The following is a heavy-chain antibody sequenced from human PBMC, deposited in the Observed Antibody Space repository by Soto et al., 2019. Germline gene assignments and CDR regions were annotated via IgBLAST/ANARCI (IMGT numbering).Heavy chain of an antibody. D-gene: IGHD6-13*01. V-gene: IGHV3-53*01. CDR3: AKKVSSSWYDYFDY. CDR2: IYSDDRT. J-gene: IGHJ4*02. CDR1: GFTFSSNY. Sequence: GGSLRLSCAASGFTFSSNYMSWARQAPGKGLEWVSVIYSDDRTYYIDSVKGRFTISRDNSKNTLYLQMNSLRAEDTAVYYCAKKVSSSWYDYFDYWGQGTLVTVSS.